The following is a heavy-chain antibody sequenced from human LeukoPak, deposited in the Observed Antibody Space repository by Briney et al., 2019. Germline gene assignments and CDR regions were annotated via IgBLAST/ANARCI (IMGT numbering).Heavy chain of an antibody. CDR3: TTSGSYYFDY. CDR2: IRSKPNNYAT. J-gene: IGHJ4*02. CDR1: GFTFSVSA. Sequence: GGSLRLSCAASGFTFSVSAIHWVRQASGKGLEWVGRIRSKPNNYATAYAASVKGRFTISKDDSKNTAYLQMNSLKTEDSAVYYCTTSGSYYFDYWGQGTLVTVSS. D-gene: IGHD1-26*01. V-gene: IGHV3-73*01.